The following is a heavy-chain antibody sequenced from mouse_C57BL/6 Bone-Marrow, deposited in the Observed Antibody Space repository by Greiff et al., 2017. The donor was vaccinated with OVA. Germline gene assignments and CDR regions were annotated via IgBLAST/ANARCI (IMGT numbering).Heavy chain of an antibody. Sequence: EVKVEESGGGLVKPGGSLKLSCAASGFTFSSYAMSWVRQTPEKRLEWVATISDGGSYTYYPDNVKGRFTISRDNAKNNLYLQMSHLKSEDTAMYYCARGVLYYYGSSPLDYWGQGTTLTVSS. J-gene: IGHJ2*01. CDR1: GFTFSSYA. CDR3: ARGVLYYYGSSPLDY. V-gene: IGHV5-4*03. CDR2: ISDGGSYT. D-gene: IGHD1-1*01.